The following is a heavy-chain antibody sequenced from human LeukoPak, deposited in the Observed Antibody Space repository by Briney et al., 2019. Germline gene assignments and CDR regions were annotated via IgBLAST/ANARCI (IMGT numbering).Heavy chain of an antibody. CDR1: GYSFSNYW. V-gene: IGHV5-51*01. Sequence: GESLKISCKGSGYSFSNYWIGWVRQMPEKGLEWMGIMYPGDSDTRKSPSFQGQVTISADRSTSTAYLQWSSLQASDTAMYFCARMRGDFGGNDGFEIWGQGTMVTVSS. CDR3: ARMRGDFGGNDGFEI. D-gene: IGHD4-23*01. CDR2: MYPGDSDT. J-gene: IGHJ3*02.